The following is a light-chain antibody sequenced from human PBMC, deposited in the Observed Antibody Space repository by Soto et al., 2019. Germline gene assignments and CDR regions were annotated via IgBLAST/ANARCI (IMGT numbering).Light chain of an antibody. Sequence: EIVLTQSPATLSLSPGERATLSCRASQSVSSYLAWYQQKPGQAPRLLIYDASNRAPGIPARFSGSGSGTDFTLTISSLEPEDFAVYYCQQRRNWHLTFGQGTKPEIK. CDR3: QQRRNWHLT. V-gene: IGKV3-11*01. CDR2: DAS. J-gene: IGKJ2*01. CDR1: QSVSSY.